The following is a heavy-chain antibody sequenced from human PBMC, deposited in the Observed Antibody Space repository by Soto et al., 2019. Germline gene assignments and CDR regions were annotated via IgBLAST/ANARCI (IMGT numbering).Heavy chain of an antibody. V-gene: IGHV1-69*13. J-gene: IGHJ6*02. D-gene: IGHD3-22*01. CDR1: GGTFSSYA. Sequence: SVKVSCKASGGTFSSYAISWVRQAPGQGLEWMGGIIPIFGTADYAQKFQGRVTITADESTSTAYMELSSLRSEDTAVYYCARVGRYDSSGSKYYYYYYGMDVWGQGTTVTVSS. CDR2: IIPIFGTA. CDR3: ARVGRYDSSGSKYYYYYYGMDV.